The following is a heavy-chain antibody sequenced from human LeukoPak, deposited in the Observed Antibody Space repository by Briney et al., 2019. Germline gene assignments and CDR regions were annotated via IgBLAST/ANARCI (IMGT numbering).Heavy chain of an antibody. Sequence: ASVKVSCKASRYTFSNYDINWVRQATGQGLEWMGRINPNSGGTNYAQKFQGRVTMTRDTSISTAYMELSRLRSDDTAVYYCASHSSSWYLFDYWGQGTLVTVSS. J-gene: IGHJ4*02. CDR1: RYTFSNYD. V-gene: IGHV1-2*06. CDR3: ASHSSSWYLFDY. CDR2: INPNSGGT. D-gene: IGHD6-13*01.